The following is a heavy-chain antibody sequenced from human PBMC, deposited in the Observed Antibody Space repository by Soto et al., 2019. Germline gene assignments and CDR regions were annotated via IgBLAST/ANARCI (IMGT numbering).Heavy chain of an antibody. V-gene: IGHV3-7*01. CDR3: ARDSSFDDSSGYLDY. D-gene: IGHD3-22*01. J-gene: IGHJ4*02. CDR2: INQDGSKK. Sequence: GGSLRLSCAASGFTFSNYWMSWVRQAPGKGLEWVANINQDGSKKYYVDSVKGRLTISRDNAKNSLYLQMNSLRAEDTAVYYCARDSSFDDSSGYLDYWGQGTLVTSPQ. CDR1: GFTFSNYW.